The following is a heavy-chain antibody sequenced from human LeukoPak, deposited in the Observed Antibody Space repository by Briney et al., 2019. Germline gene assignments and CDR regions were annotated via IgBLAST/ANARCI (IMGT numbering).Heavy chain of an antibody. CDR3: ARPGYYYGSGSYYGGLNYYYYGTDV. J-gene: IGHJ6*02. D-gene: IGHD3-10*01. CDR2: IYYSGST. V-gene: IGHV4-39*01. Sequence: SETLSLTCTVSGGSISSSSYYWGWIRQPPGKGLEWIGSIYYSGSTYYNPSLKSRVTISVDTSKNQFSLKLSSVTAADTAVYYCARPGYYYGSGSYYGGLNYYYYGTDVWGQGTTVTVSS. CDR1: GGSISSSSYY.